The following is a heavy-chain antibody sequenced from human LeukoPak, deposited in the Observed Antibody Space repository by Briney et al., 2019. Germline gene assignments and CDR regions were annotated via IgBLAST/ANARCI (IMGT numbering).Heavy chain of an antibody. D-gene: IGHD6-19*01. CDR2: INHSGST. V-gene: IGHV4-34*01. CDR3: ARVLPRSSGWYGDYCYYMDV. J-gene: IGHJ6*03. CDR1: GGSFSGYY. Sequence: PSETLSLTCAVYGGSFSGYYWSWIRQPPGKGLEWIGEINHSGSTNYNPSLKSRVTISVDTSKNQFSLKLSSVTAADTAVYYCARVLPRSSGWYGDYCYYMDVWGKGTTVTVSS.